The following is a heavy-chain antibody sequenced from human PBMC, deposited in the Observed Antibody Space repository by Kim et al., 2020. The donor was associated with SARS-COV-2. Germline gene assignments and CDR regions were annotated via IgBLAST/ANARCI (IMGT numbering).Heavy chain of an antibody. CDR1: GGSVSSGSYY. D-gene: IGHD3-10*01. CDR3: ARERGTMVRGVLDY. J-gene: IGHJ4*02. CDR2: IYYSGST. Sequence: SETLSLTCTVSGGSVSSGSYYWSWIRQPPGKGLEWIGYIYYSGSTNYNPSLKSRVTLSVDTSKNQFSLKLSSVTAADTAVYYCARERGTMVRGVLDYWGQGTLVTVSS. V-gene: IGHV4-61*01.